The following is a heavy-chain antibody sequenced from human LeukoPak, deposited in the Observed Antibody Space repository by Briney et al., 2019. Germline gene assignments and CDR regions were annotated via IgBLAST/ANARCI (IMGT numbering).Heavy chain of an antibody. CDR3: ARDRDSSGWYGDY. CDR2: IYYSGST. CDR1: GGSISSYY. Sequence: SETLSLTCTVSGGSISSYYWSWIRQPPGKGLEWIGYIYYSGSTNYNPSLKSRVTISVDTSKNQFSLKLSSVTAADTAVYYCARDRDSSGWYGDYWGQGTLVTVSS. J-gene: IGHJ4*02. V-gene: IGHV4-59*01. D-gene: IGHD6-19*01.